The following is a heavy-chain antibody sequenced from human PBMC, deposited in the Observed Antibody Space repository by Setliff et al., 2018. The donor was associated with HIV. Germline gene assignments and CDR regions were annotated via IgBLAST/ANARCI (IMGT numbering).Heavy chain of an antibody. Sequence: SETLSLTCTVSGGSISSYYWSWIRQPPGKGLEWIGSMSYSGSTYYNPSLKSRVTISVDTSKKRFSLKLSSVTAADTAVYYCARLNLEQWVQRIDSWGQGTLVTVSS. CDR2: MSYSGST. CDR3: ARLNLEQWVQRIDS. CDR1: GGSISSYY. V-gene: IGHV4-59*05. J-gene: IGHJ5*01. D-gene: IGHD6-19*01.